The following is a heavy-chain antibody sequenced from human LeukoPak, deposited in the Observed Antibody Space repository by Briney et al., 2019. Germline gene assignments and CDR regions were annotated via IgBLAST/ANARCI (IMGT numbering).Heavy chain of an antibody. CDR1: GFTFSSYA. V-gene: IGHV3-23*01. Sequence: GGSLRLSCAASGFTFSSYAMSWVRQAPGKGLEWVSAISGSGGSTYSADSVKGRFTISRDNSKNTLYLQTNSLRAEDTAVYYCAKDQRGHSSGTFDYWGQGTLVSVSS. D-gene: IGHD5-18*01. CDR3: AKDQRGHSSGTFDY. CDR2: ISGSGGST. J-gene: IGHJ4*02.